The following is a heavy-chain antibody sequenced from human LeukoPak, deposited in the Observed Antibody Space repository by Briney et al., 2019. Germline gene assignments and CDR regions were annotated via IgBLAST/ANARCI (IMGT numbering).Heavy chain of an antibody. CDR3: TTVSWAAAGY. CDR2: IKSKTDGGTT. D-gene: IGHD6-13*01. V-gene: IGHV3-15*01. CDR1: GLTDSNAR. J-gene: IGHJ4*02. Sequence: GGSLRLSCAASGLTDSNARMTWVRHAPGKGLEWVGRIKSKTDGGTTEYDAPAKGRFTISGDDSKNTLYLQMNSLKTEDTAVYYCTTVSWAAAGYWGQGTLVTVSS.